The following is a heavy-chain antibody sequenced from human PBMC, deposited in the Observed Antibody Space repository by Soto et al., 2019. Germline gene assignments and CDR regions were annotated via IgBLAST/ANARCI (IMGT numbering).Heavy chain of an antibody. V-gene: IGHV3-33*01. CDR2: ISNDENIK. D-gene: IGHD6-6*01. CDR3: ARGLRSVLDY. Sequence: GGSLRLSCVASGFTFSNFGMHWVRQAPGKGLEWVAVISNDENIKQYADSVRGRFAISRDDSKNTLYLQMTSLRAEDTAIYYCARGLRSVLDYWGQGTLVTVSS. CDR1: GFTFSNFG. J-gene: IGHJ4*02.